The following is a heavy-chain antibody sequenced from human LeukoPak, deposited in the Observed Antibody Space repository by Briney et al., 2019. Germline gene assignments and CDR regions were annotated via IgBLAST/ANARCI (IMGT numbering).Heavy chain of an antibody. J-gene: IGHJ4*02. D-gene: IGHD3-22*01. CDR2: IRSKAYGGTT. CDR3: TRDFGSGYSPFDY. V-gene: IGHV3-49*04. Sequence: GGSLRLSCTASGFTFGDYAMSWVRQAPGKGLEWVGFIRSKAYGGTTEYAASVKGRFTISRDDSKSIAYLQMNSLKTEDTAAYYCTRDFGSGYSPFDYWGQGTLVTVSS. CDR1: GFTFGDYA.